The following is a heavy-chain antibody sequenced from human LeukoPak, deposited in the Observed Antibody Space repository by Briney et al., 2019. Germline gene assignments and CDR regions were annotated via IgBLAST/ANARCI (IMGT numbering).Heavy chain of an antibody. V-gene: IGHV4-59*01. J-gene: IGHJ5*02. CDR2: IYYSGST. CDR3: ASSIAARPGWFDP. CDR1: GRSISSYY. D-gene: IGHD6-6*01. Sequence: SETLSLTCTVSGRSISSYYWSWIRQPPGKGLEWIGYIYYSGSTNYNPSLKSRVAISVDTSKNQFSLKLSSVTAADTAVYYCASSIAARPGWFDPWGQGTLVTVSS.